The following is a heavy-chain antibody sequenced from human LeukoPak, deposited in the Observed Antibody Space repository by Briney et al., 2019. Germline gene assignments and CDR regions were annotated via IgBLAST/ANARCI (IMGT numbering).Heavy chain of an antibody. CDR3: ATSMVRGAARGGAFDI. J-gene: IGHJ3*02. D-gene: IGHD3-10*01. CDR2: ISGSGSST. Sequence: GGSLRLSCAASGFTFSSYAMSWVRQAPGKGLEWVSAISGSGSSTYYADSVKGRFTISRDNSKNTLYLQMNSLRAEDTAVYYCATSMVRGAARGGAFDIWGQGTMVTVSS. V-gene: IGHV3-23*01. CDR1: GFTFSSYA.